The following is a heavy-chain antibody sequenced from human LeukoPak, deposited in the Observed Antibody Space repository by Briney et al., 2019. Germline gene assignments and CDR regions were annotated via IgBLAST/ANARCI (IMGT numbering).Heavy chain of an antibody. D-gene: IGHD1-26*01. V-gene: IGHV4-39*07. CDR2: ICYSGST. Sequence: SETLSLTCTVSGGSISSSTCYWGWIRQSPGKGLEWIGTICYSGSTNYNPSLKSRVTISVDTSKNQFSLKLSSVTAADTAVYYCASNLSGSYYRWGQGTMVTVSS. CDR1: GGSISSSTCY. CDR3: ASNLSGSYYR. J-gene: IGHJ3*01.